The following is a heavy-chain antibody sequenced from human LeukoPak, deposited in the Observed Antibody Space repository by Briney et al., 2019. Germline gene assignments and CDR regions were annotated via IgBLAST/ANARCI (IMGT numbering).Heavy chain of an antibody. CDR3: AREKVTTVTTYYYYGMDV. CDR1: GYTFTSYY. V-gene: IGHV1-46*01. Sequence: ASVKVSCKASGYTFTSYYMHWVRQAPGQGLEWMGIINPSGGSTSYAQKFQGRVTMTRDTSTSTVYMELSSLRSEDTAVYYCAREKVTTVTTYYYYGMDVWGQGTTVTVSS. J-gene: IGHJ6*02. D-gene: IGHD4-17*01. CDR2: INPSGGST.